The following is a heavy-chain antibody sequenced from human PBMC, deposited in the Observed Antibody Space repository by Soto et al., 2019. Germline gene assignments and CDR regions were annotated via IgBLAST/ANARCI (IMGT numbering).Heavy chain of an antibody. D-gene: IGHD6-19*01. Sequence: QVQLVQSGAEVKMPGSSVKVSCKASGGAFSSYAISWVRQAPGQGLEWMGGIIPIFGSPNYAQTFQGKVKITADKSTSTAYMELRSLRSEDTAMYYCATPGYMSGWNGAIWGQGTMVTVSS. CDR3: ATPGYMSGWNGAI. CDR2: IIPIFGSP. J-gene: IGHJ3*02. CDR1: GGAFSSYA. V-gene: IGHV1-69*14.